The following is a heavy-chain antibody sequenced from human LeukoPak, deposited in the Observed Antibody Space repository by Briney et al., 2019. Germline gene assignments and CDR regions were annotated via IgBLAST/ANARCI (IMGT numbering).Heavy chain of an antibody. CDR3: ARSGSGIAARPYYYYGMDV. J-gene: IGHJ6*02. CDR1: GYTFTSYG. D-gene: IGHD6-6*01. CDR2: ISAYNGNT. Sequence: ASVKVSCKASGYTFTSYGISWVRQAPGQGLEWMGWISAYNGNTNDAQKLQGRVTMTTDTSTSTAYMELRSLRSDDTAVYYCARSGSGIAARPYYYYGMDVWGQGTTVTVSS. V-gene: IGHV1-18*01.